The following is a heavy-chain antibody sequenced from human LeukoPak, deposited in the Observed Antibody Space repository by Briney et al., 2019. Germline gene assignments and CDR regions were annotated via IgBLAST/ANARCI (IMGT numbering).Heavy chain of an antibody. CDR3: ARGRSMVRGVIEYFDY. CDR1: GFTFSSYW. D-gene: IGHD3-10*01. Sequence: GGSLRLSCAASGFTFSSYWMSWVRQAPGKGLEWVAKIKQDGSEKHYVDSVKGRLTISRDNAKNSLYLQMNSLRAEDTAVYYCARGRSMVRGVIEYFDYWGQGTLVTVSS. V-gene: IGHV3-7*03. CDR2: IKQDGSEK. J-gene: IGHJ4*02.